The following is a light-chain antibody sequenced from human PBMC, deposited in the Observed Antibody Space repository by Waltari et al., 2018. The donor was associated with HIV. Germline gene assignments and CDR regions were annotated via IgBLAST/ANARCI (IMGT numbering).Light chain of an antibody. V-gene: IGKV1-33*01. CDR3: QQYDNLPRRFT. CDR1: QDISNY. CDR2: DAS. J-gene: IGKJ3*01. Sequence: DIQMTQSPSSPSASVGDRVTITCQASQDISNYLNWYQQKPGKAPKLLIYDASNLETGVPSRFSGSGSGTDFTFTISSLQPEDIATYYCQQYDNLPRRFTFGPGTKVDIK.